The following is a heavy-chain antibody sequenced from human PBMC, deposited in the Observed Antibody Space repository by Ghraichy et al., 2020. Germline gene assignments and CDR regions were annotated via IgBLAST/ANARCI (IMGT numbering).Heavy chain of an antibody. CDR1: GGSISSSSYY. CDR3: ARSYFLAAAGNDYFQH. D-gene: IGHD6-13*01. V-gene: IGHV4-39*01. CDR2: IYYSGST. Sequence: SETLSLTCTVSGGSISSSSYYWGWIRQPPGKGLEWIGSIYYSGSTYYNPSLKSRVTISVDTSKNQFSLKLSSVTAADTAVYYCARSYFLAAAGNDYFQHWGQGTLVTVSS. J-gene: IGHJ1*01.